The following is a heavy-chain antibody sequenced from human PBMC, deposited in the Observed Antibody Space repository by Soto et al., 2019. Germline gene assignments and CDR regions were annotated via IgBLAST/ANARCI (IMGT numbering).Heavy chain of an antibody. Sequence: QVQLVQSGAEVKKPGASVKVSCKASGYTFTSYGISWVRQAPGQGLEWMGWISAYNGNTNYAQKLRGRVTMTTDRSTKTHYMELRSLRSDDTAVDYCARDTSEQWLCSGRDVWCPGTTVTVSS. CDR1: GYTFTSYG. D-gene: IGHD6-19*01. J-gene: IGHJ6*02. V-gene: IGHV1-18*01. CDR3: ARDTSEQWLCSGRDV. CDR2: ISAYNGNT.